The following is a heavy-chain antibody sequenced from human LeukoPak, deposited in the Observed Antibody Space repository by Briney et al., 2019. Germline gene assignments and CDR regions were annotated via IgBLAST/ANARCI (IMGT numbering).Heavy chain of an antibody. CDR1: GGTFSSYA. D-gene: IGHD1-7*01. V-gene: IGHV1-69*04. CDR2: IIPILGIA. CDR3: ARELVELSRAFDI. J-gene: IGHJ3*02. Sequence: ASVKVSCKASGGTFSSYAISWVRRAPGQGLEWMGRIIPILGIANYAQKFQGRVTITADKSTSTAYMELSSLRSEDTAVYYCARELVELSRAFDIWGQGTMVTVSS.